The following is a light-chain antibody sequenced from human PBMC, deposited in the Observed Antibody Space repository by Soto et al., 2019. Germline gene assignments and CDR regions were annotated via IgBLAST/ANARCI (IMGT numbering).Light chain of an antibody. V-gene: IGKV1-39*01. J-gene: IGKJ4*01. Sequence: DIQMTQSPSSLSASLGDRVTITCRASQSINNYLSWYQQRPGKAPNLLIFGASTLQSGVPSRFSGSGSGTDFTLTISSLQPEDFATYYCLQSYRTPLTFGGGTKVDI. CDR2: GAS. CDR3: LQSYRTPLT. CDR1: QSINNY.